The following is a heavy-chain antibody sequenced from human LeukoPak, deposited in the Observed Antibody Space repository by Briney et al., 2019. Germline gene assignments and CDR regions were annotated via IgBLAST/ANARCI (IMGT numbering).Heavy chain of an antibody. J-gene: IGHJ4*02. CDR3: AKEGGRIAAAGQRGYFDY. V-gene: IGHV3-23*01. D-gene: IGHD6-13*01. CDR2: ISGSGGST. Sequence: GGSLRLSCAASGFTFSSYAMSWVRKAPGKGLEWVSAISGSGGSTYYADSVKGRFTISRETSKTTMYLKMSSLRAGDTAVYYCAKEGGRIAAAGQRGYFDYWGQGTLVTVSS. CDR1: GFTFSSYA.